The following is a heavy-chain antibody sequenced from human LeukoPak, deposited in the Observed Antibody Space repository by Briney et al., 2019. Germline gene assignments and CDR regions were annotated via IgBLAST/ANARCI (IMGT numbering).Heavy chain of an antibody. J-gene: IGHJ4*02. CDR1: GGTFSSYA. CDR2: IIPILGIA. Sequence: GASVKVSCKASGGTFSSYAISWVRQAPGQGLEWMGRIIPILGIANYAQKFQGRVTITADKSTSTAYMELSSLRSEDTAVYYCARVILTGYWRDQNFDYWGQGTLVTVSS. V-gene: IGHV1-69*04. D-gene: IGHD3-9*01. CDR3: ARVILTGYWRDQNFDY.